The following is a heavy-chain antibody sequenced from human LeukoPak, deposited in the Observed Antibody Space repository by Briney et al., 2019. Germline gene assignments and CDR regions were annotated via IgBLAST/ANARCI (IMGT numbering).Heavy chain of an antibody. CDR2: ISSSSSYI. J-gene: IGHJ4*02. CDR1: GFTFSSYS. CDR3: ARAPYNWNYESDY. V-gene: IGHV3-21*01. D-gene: IGHD1-7*01. Sequence: GGSLRLSCAASGFTFSSYSMNWVRQAPGKGLEWVSSISSSSSYIYYADSVKGRFTISRDNAKNSPYLQMNSLRAEDTAVYYCARAPYNWNYESDYWGQGTLVTVSS.